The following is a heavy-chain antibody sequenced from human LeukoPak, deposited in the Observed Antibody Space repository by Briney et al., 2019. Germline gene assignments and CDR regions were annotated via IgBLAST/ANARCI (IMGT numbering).Heavy chain of an antibody. CDR3: AREHSHNNWFFDL. J-gene: IGHJ2*01. Sequence: PGGSLRLSCVGSGFTFSSNGIQWVRQAPGKGLEWLAVVAADGGHKVYSDSVKGRFSMSRDNSKNTAFLQMDSLGAEDAAVYFCAREHSHNNWFFDLWGPGTPVTVSS. CDR1: GFTFSSNG. V-gene: IGHV3-30*03. D-gene: IGHD5-18*01. CDR2: VAADGGHK.